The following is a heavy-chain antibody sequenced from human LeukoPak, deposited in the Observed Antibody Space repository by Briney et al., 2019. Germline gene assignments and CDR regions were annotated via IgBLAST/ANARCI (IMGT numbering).Heavy chain of an antibody. V-gene: IGHV3-30*18. CDR3: VKEQSSGNYRTADF. J-gene: IGHJ4*02. CDR1: GFTLSSFG. CDR2: ITYDGITT. Sequence: GSLRLSCAASGFTLSSFGMQWVRQAPGKGLEWVAVITYDGITTYFDDSVKGRFTISRDTSKSMLYLQMNSLRPEDTAVYYCVKEQSSGNYRTADFWGQGTLVTVSS. D-gene: IGHD3-10*01.